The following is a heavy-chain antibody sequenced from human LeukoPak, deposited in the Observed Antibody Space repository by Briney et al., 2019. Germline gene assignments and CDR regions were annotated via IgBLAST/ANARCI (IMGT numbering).Heavy chain of an antibody. J-gene: IGHJ6*02. CDR1: GDSVSSNSAA. D-gene: IGHD6-19*01. CDR3: ARDRGEQWLANYYYYGMDV. V-gene: IGHV6-1*01. CDR2: TYYRSKWYN. Sequence: SQTLSLTCVISGDSVSSNSAAWNWIRQSPSRGLEWLGRTYYRSKWYNDYAVSVKSRITINPDTSKNQFSLQLNSVTPEDTAVYYCARDRGEQWLANYYYYGMDVWGQGTTVTVSS.